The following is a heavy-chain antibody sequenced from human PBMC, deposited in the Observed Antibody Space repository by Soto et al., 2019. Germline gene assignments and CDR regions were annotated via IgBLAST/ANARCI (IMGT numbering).Heavy chain of an antibody. D-gene: IGHD2-15*01. CDR1: EFIFKNYA. CDR3: AKGSGVSHYSGLAY. CDR2: ITGSGDNT. V-gene: IGHV3-23*01. J-gene: IGHJ4*02. Sequence: VQLLESGGGLVQPGGSLRLSCAASEFIFKNYAMTWVRQAPGKGLEWVSVITGSGDNTYYTDSVKGRSTISRDNSKNTLDLQMNSLRAEDTAVYYCAKGSGVSHYSGLAYWGQGSLVTVSS.